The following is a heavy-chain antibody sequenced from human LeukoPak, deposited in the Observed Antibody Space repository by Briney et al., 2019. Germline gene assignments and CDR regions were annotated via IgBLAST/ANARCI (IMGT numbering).Heavy chain of an antibody. CDR3: ARDTSGTLDY. CDR2: IYYGGST. D-gene: IGHD1-1*01. Sequence: SETLSLTCTVSGGSISTSSYYWGWIRQPPGKGLECIGNIYYGGSTNYNPSLKSRVTISVDTSKNQFSLKLSSVTAADTAVYYCARDTSGTLDYWGQGTLVTVSS. CDR1: GGSISTSSYY. J-gene: IGHJ4*02. V-gene: IGHV4-39*07.